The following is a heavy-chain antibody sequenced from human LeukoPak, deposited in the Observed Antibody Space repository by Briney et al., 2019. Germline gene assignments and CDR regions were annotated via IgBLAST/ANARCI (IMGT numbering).Heavy chain of an antibody. CDR2: IIPIFGTA. V-gene: IGHV1-69*05. CDR1: GGTFSSYA. CDR3: AGSSGYFGWLLDKYYYYYGMDV. D-gene: IGHD3-9*01. Sequence: ASVKVSCKASGGTFSSYAISWVRQAPGQGLEWMGGIIPIFGTANYAQKLQGRVTMTTDTSTSTAYMELRSLRSDDTAVYYCAGSSGYFGWLLDKYYYYYGMDVWGQGTTVTVSS. J-gene: IGHJ6*02.